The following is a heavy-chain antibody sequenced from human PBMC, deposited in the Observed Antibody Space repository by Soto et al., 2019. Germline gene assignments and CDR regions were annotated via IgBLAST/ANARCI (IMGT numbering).Heavy chain of an antibody. J-gene: IGHJ4*02. CDR3: ANSPCSGGSCDPSSFDY. V-gene: IGHV3-23*01. CDR2: ISGSGGST. Sequence: EVQLLESGGGLVQPGGSLRLSCAASGFTFSSYAMSWVRQAPGKGLEWVSAISGSGGSTYYADSVTGRFTISRDNSKNTLYLQMNSLRAEDTAVYYCANSPCSGGSCDPSSFDYWGQGTLVTVSS. D-gene: IGHD2-15*01. CDR1: GFTFSSYA.